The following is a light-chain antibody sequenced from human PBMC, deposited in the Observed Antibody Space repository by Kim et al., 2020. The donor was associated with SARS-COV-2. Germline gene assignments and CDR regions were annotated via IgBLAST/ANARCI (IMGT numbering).Light chain of an antibody. CDR1: SGFIAGDY. CDR3: QSFAGSAWV. J-gene: IGLJ3*02. V-gene: IGLV6-57*03. CDR2: EDN. Sequence: GRAVASSCTRTSGFIAGDYVQWYQQRPGSAPTTVIYEDNLRPSGVPDRFSGSIDSSSNTASLTISGLETEDEADYYCQSFAGSAWVFGGGTQLTVL.